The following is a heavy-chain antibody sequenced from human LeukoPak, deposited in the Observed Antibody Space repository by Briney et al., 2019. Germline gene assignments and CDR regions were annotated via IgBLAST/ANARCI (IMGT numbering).Heavy chain of an antibody. D-gene: IGHD3-16*01. Sequence: GGSLILSCAASGFTFSTYAMSWVRQAPGKGLEWVSTITGSGGDTYYADSVKGRFTISRDNSKNTLYLQMNRLRAEDTAVYYCAKNGGASYYYYMDVWGKGTTVTVSS. V-gene: IGHV3-23*01. CDR3: AKNGGASYYYYMDV. CDR1: GFTFSTYA. J-gene: IGHJ6*03. CDR2: ITGSGGDT.